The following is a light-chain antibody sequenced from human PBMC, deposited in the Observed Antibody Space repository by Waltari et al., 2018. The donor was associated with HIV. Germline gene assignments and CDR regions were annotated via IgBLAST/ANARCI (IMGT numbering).Light chain of an antibody. V-gene: IGLV2-14*03. Sequence: QSALTQPASVSGSPGQSITISCTGTSSDIGGYNSVSWYQQHPGKAPKLMIYDVSYRPSGVSIRFSGSKSGNAASLTISGLQAEDEADYYCTSYTSSSTLVFGGGTKLTVL. CDR3: TSYTSSSTLV. CDR2: DVS. J-gene: IGLJ3*02. CDR1: SSDIGGYNS.